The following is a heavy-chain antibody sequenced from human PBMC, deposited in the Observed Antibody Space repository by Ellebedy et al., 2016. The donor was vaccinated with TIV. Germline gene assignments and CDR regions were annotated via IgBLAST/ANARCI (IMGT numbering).Heavy chain of an antibody. CDR1: GFTFSSYS. J-gene: IGHJ5*02. CDR3: ARDHPMITFHL. D-gene: IGHD3-16*01. V-gene: IGHV3-48*04. Sequence: GESLKISCAASGFTFSSYSMNWVRQAPGKGLEWVSYISSSSSTIYYADSVKGRFTISRDNAKNSLYLQMNSLRAEDTAVYYCARDHPMITFHLWGQGTLVTVSS. CDR2: ISSSSSTI.